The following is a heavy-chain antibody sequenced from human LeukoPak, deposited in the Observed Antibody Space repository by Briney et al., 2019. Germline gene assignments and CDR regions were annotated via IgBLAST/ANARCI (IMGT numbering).Heavy chain of an antibody. V-gene: IGHV4-59*01. CDR3: AREGYCTNGVCPDY. CDR1: GGSISSYY. Sequence: SETLSLTCTVSGGSISSYYWSWIRQPPGKGLEWIGYIYYSGSTNYNPSPKSRVTISVDTSKNQFSLRLSSVTAADTAVYYCAREGYCTNGVCPDYWGQGTLVTVSS. J-gene: IGHJ4*02. D-gene: IGHD2-8*01. CDR2: IYYSGST.